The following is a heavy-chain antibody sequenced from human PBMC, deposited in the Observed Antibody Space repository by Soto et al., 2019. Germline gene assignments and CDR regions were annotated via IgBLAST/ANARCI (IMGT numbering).Heavy chain of an antibody. CDR1: GFTFSSYG. Sequence: QVQLVESGGGVVQPGRSLRLSCAASGFTFSSYGMHWVRQAPGKGLEWVAVISYDGSNKYYADSVKGRFTISRDNSKNTLYLQMNSLRAEDTAVYYCAKDFARIAVAGTFFDYWGQGTLVTVSS. D-gene: IGHD6-19*01. CDR3: AKDFARIAVAGTFFDY. CDR2: ISYDGSNK. V-gene: IGHV3-30*18. J-gene: IGHJ4*02.